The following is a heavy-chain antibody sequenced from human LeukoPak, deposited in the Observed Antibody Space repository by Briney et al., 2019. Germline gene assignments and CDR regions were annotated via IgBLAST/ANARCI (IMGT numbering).Heavy chain of an antibody. Sequence: ASVKVSCKASGYTFTSYAMNWVRQAPGQGLEWMGWINTNTGTPTYAQGFTGRFVFSLDTSVSTAYLQISSLKAEDTAVYYCVRDGSRGAYNWFDPWGQGTLVTVSS. V-gene: IGHV7-4-1*02. J-gene: IGHJ5*02. D-gene: IGHD5-18*01. CDR1: GYTFTSYA. CDR3: VRDGSRGAYNWFDP. CDR2: INTNTGTP.